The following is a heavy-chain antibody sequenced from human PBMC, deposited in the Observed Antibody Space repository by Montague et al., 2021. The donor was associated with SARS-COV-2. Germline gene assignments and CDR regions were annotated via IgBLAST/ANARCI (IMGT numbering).Heavy chain of an antibody. J-gene: IGHJ4*02. CDR3: ARDSHYYDSSGHFDY. CDR2: IYYSGST. Sequence: SETLSLTCTVSGGSISSYYWSWIRQPPGKGLEWIGDIYYSGSTNYNPSXXSRVTTSVDTSKDQFSLKLSSVTAADTAVYYCARDSHYYDSSGHFDYWGQGTLVTVSS. CDR1: GGSISSYY. V-gene: IGHV4-59*13. D-gene: IGHD3-22*01.